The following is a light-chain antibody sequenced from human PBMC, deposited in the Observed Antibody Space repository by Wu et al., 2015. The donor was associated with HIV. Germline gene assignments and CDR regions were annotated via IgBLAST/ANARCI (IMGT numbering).Light chain of an antibody. V-gene: IGKV3D-20*01. J-gene: IGKJ5*01. CDR3: QQYSSSPVT. CDR1: QRVGDNY. CDR2: QAS. Sequence: ENVLTQFPDTLPVSVGERVTLSCKASQRVGDNYLAWYQQKPGRAPRVLISQASTRAAGIPDRFRGSGSGTDFTLIIDGLEPEDFALYICQQYSSSPVTFGPGTRLETK.